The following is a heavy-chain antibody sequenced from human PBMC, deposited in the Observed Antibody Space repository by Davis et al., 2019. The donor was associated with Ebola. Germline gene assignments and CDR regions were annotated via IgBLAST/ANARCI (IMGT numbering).Heavy chain of an antibody. Sequence: ASVKVSCKASGYTFTGYDINWVRQATGQGLEWMGWISAYNGNTNYAQKLQGRVTMTTDTSTSTAYMELRSLRSEDTSVYYCARDRGGDYSFDYWGQGTLVTVSS. CDR1: GYTFTGYD. CDR2: ISAYNGNT. V-gene: IGHV1-18*01. CDR3: ARDRGGDYSFDY. J-gene: IGHJ4*02. D-gene: IGHD3-10*01.